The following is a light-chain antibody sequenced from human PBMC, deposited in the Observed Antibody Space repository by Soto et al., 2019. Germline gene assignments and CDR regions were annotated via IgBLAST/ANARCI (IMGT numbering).Light chain of an antibody. J-gene: IGLJ1*01. Sequence: QSVLTQPASVSASPGQSITISCTGTSSDVGSYNFVSWYQQYPGKAPKVMIYEASKRPSGVSNRFSASKSGNTASLTIYGLQADDEADYYCDSYAGSYTYVFGTGTKVTVL. CDR3: DSYAGSYTYV. V-gene: IGLV2-23*01. CDR2: EAS. CDR1: SSDVGSYNF.